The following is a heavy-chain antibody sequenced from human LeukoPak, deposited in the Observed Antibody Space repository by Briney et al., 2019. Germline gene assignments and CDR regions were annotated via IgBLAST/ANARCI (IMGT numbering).Heavy chain of an antibody. D-gene: IGHD3-9*01. CDR2: IIPIFGTA. J-gene: IGHJ4*02. Sequence: GSSVKVSCKASRGTFTSYAISWVRQAPGQGLEWMGGIIPIFGTANYAQKFQGRVTITADESTSTAYMELSSLRSEDTAVYYCARGRDFDWLSAFDYWGQGTLVTVSS. V-gene: IGHV1-69*01. CDR3: ARGRDFDWLSAFDY. CDR1: RGTFTSYA.